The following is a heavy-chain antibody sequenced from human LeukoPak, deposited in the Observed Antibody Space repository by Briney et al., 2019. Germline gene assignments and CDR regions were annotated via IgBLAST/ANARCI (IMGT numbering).Heavy chain of an antibody. CDR2: MNPNSGNT. D-gene: IGHD2-2*01. CDR1: GYTFTSYD. J-gene: IGHJ4*02. Sequence: ASVKVSCKASGYTFTSYDINWVRQATGQGLEWMGWMNPNSGNTGYAQKFQGRVTMTRNTSISTAYMELSRLRSDDTAVYYCASGYCSSTSCYQGDYWGQGTLVTVSS. CDR3: ASGYCSSTSCYQGDY. V-gene: IGHV1-8*01.